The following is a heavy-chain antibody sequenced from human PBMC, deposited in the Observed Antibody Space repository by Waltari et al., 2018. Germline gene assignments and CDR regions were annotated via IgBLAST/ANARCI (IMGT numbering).Heavy chain of an antibody. V-gene: IGHV3-74*01. CDR1: GFIFSSHW. J-gene: IGHJ2*01. CDR2: INSDGSTT. CDR3: ARAQLTMARNLDL. D-gene: IGHD3-10*01. Sequence: EVQLVESGGGLVQPGGSLGLSCVTSGFIFSSHWMHWVRQVPGKGLVWVSRINSDGSTTSYADSVKGRFTISRDNAKNTLYLQMNSLRADDTSVYYCARAQLTMARNLDLWGRGTLVTVSS.